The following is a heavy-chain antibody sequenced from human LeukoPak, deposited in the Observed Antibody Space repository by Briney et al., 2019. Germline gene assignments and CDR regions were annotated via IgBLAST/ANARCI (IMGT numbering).Heavy chain of an antibody. J-gene: IGHJ4*02. V-gene: IGHV3-30*02. Sequence: GGSLRLSCAASGFTFSSYGMHWVRQAPGKGLDWLAFIRYDGSNKYYADSVKGRFTISRDNSKNTLYLQMNSLRAEDTAVYYCARIGGGSSWTVDYWGQGTLVTVSS. D-gene: IGHD6-13*01. CDR3: ARIGGGSSWTVDY. CDR2: IRYDGSNK. CDR1: GFTFSSYG.